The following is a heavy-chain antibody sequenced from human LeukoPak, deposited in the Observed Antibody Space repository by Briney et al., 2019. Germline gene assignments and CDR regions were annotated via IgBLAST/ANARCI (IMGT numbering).Heavy chain of an antibody. V-gene: IGHV3-23*01. Sequence: PGGSLRLSCAASGFTVSSSYAMSWVRQAPGKGLEWVSAISAGGDTTYTADSVRGRFTISRDNSKNTLYLQMNTLTAEDTAVYYCAGISYSGTWPVGYWGQGTLVTVTA. D-gene: IGHD6-25*01. CDR2: ISAGGDTT. CDR1: GFTVSSSYA. J-gene: IGHJ4*02. CDR3: AGISYSGTWPVGY.